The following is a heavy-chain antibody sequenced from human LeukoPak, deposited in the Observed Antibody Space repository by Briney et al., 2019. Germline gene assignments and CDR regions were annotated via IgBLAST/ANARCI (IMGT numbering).Heavy chain of an antibody. V-gene: IGHV1-8*01. J-gene: IGHJ5*02. CDR1: GYTFTSYD. CDR3: ARDRDYYGSGSKVWFDP. D-gene: IGHD3-10*01. Sequence: GASVKVSCKASGYTFTSYDINWVRQATGQGLEWMGWMNPNSGNTGYAQKLQGRVIMTTDTSTSTAYMELRSLRSDDTAVYYCARDRDYYGSGSKVWFDPWGQGTLVTVSS. CDR2: MNPNSGNT.